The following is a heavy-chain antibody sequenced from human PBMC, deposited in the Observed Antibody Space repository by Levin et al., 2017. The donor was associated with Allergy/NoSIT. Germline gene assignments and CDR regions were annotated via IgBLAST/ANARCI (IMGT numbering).Heavy chain of an antibody. CDR2: IWYDGSNK. D-gene: IGHD4-11*01. Sequence: PGGSLRLSCAASGFTFSSYGMHWVRQAPGPGLAWVAVIWYDGSNKYYADSVKGRFTISRDNSKNTLYLQMNSLRAEDTAVYYCARDRGTTGNDAFDIWGQGTMVTVSS. J-gene: IGHJ3*02. V-gene: IGHV3-33*01. CDR1: GFTFSSYG. CDR3: ARDRGTTGNDAFDI.